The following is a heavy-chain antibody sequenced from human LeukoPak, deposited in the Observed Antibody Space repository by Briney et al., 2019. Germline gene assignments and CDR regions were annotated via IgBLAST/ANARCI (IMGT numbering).Heavy chain of an antibody. CDR3: ARGMGAKPYFGNYYFDY. Sequence: ASVKVSCKASGYTFTSYYMHWVRQAPGQGLEWMGIINPSGGSTSYAQKFQGRVTMTRDTSTSTVYMELSSLRSEDTAVYYCARGMGAKPYFGNYYFDYWGQGTLVTVSS. V-gene: IGHV1-46*01. J-gene: IGHJ4*02. CDR2: INPSGGST. D-gene: IGHD1-26*01. CDR1: GYTFTSYY.